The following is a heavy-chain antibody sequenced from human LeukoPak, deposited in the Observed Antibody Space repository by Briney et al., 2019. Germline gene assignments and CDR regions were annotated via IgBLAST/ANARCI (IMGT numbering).Heavy chain of an antibody. J-gene: IGHJ6*03. CDR1: GASISSYY. CDR2: IYYSGST. D-gene: IGHD3-16*01. V-gene: IGHV4-59*01. Sequence: SETLSLTCTVSGASISSYYWSWIRQPPGKGLEWIGYIYYSGSTNYNSSLKSRVTISIDTSKSQFSLKLSSVTAADTAMYYCARGGNYMDVWGEGTTVTVSS. CDR3: ARGGNYMDV.